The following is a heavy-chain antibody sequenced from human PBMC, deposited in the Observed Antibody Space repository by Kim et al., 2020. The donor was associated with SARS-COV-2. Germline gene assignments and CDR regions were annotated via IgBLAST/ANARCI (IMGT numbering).Heavy chain of an antibody. Sequence: SETLSLTCTVSGDSISNYDWSWIRQPPGKGLVWIGSISYSGSTSYKPSLGSRVTISMDTSKNQISLRLSSVTAADTAIYHCARNTGRYSSDNWFYPWGQGTLVTVSS. J-gene: IGHJ5*02. CDR2: ISYSGST. CDR3: ARNTGRYSSDNWFYP. D-gene: IGHD1-26*01. V-gene: IGHV4-59*13. CDR1: GDSISNYD.